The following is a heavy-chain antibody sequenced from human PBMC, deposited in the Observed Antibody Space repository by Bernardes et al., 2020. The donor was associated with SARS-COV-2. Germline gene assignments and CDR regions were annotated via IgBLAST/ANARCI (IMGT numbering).Heavy chain of an antibody. D-gene: IGHD2-2*02. CDR2: ISSSSTTT. V-gene: IGHV3-48*01. J-gene: IGHJ6*02. Sequence: VGSLRLSCTASGFNFGFYSMNWFRQAPGKGLQWVSYISSSSTTTYYADSVKGRFTVSRDNGKNSLYLEMNSLRAEDTSLYYCARDGAGYCSTSSCHNYYYAMDVWGQGTTVTVSS. CDR1: GFNFGFYS. CDR3: ARDGAGYCSTSSCHNYYYAMDV.